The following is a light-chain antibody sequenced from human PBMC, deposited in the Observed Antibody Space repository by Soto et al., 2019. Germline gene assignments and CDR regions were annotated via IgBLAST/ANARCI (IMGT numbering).Light chain of an antibody. J-gene: IGKJ1*01. CDR3: MQGTHWPWT. CDR1: QSLIHSDGNTY. V-gene: IGKV2-30*02. CDR2: EVS. Sequence: DVVMTQSPLSPPVTLGQPASISCRSSQSLIHSDGNTYLSWFQQRPGQSPRRLIYEVSDRDSGVPDRFTGSGSGTDFTLKISRVEAEDVGVYYCMQGTHWPWTFGQGTEVEIK.